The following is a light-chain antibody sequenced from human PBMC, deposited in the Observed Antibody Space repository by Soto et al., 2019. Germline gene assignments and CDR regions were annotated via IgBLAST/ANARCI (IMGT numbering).Light chain of an antibody. CDR2: EAS. V-gene: IGKV1-27*01. CDR1: QGIRHY. Sequence: DIQMTQSPSSLSASVGDRVTITCRASQGIRHYLAWYQQKPGKVPKLLIYEASNLQSGVPSRFRGGGSGTEFTLTISSLQPEDVATYYCLQDYGDSWTFGQGTKVEIE. J-gene: IGKJ1*01. CDR3: LQDYGDSWT.